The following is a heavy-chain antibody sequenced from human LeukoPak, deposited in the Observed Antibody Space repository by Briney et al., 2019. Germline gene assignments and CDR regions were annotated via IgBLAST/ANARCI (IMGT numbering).Heavy chain of an antibody. Sequence: SETLSLTCTVSGCSISSYYWSWIRQSPGKGLEWIGHIYDSGSTKYNPSLKSRVTISLDTSKNQFSLKLSSVTAADTAVYYCASHKFGVVPDYWGQGTLVTVSS. D-gene: IGHD3-10*01. CDR3: ASHKFGVVPDY. CDR2: IYDSGST. V-gene: IGHV4-59*08. J-gene: IGHJ4*02. CDR1: GCSISSYY.